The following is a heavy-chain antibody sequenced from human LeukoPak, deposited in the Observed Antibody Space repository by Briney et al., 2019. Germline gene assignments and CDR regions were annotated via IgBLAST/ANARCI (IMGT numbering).Heavy chain of an antibody. CDR1: GFSLSTRAMG. CDR3: AHTSYISSWHLV. D-gene: IGHD6-13*01. CDR2: IYWDDDK. Sequence: SGPTLVKPTQTVTLTCTFSGFSLSTRAMGVGWIRQPPGKALEWLALIYWDDDKRYSPSLNSRLTITKDTSKNQVVLTMTNMDPVDTATYYCAHTSYISSWHLVWGQGTLVTVSS. J-gene: IGHJ4*02. V-gene: IGHV2-5*02.